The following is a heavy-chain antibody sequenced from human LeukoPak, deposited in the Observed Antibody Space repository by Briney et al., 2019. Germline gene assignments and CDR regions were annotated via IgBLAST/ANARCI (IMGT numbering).Heavy chain of an antibody. Sequence: GGSLRLSCAASGFTFGDYAMHWVRQAPGKGLEWVSGISWNSGSIGYADSVKGRFTISRDNAKNSLYLQMNSLRAEDTALYYCAKGMVYYGSGSYYNYGYWGQGTLVTVSS. V-gene: IGHV3-9*01. CDR1: GFTFGDYA. J-gene: IGHJ4*02. CDR2: ISWNSGSI. CDR3: AKGMVYYGSGSYYNYGY. D-gene: IGHD3-10*01.